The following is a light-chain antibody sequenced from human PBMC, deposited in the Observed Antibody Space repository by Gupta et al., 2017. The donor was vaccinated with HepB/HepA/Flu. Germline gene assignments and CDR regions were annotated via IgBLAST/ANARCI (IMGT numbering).Light chain of an antibody. CDR1: QSITTY. Sequence: DIQMTQSPSSLSAYVGDRVTITCRSSQSITTYLNWYHQKAGKAPKLLISFTSTLQSGVPSRFSGSGSGTDFTLTITSLQPEDVGIYFCQQSYKTPATFGGGTKVEIK. V-gene: IGKV1-39*01. CDR3: QQSYKTPAT. J-gene: IGKJ4*01. CDR2: FTS.